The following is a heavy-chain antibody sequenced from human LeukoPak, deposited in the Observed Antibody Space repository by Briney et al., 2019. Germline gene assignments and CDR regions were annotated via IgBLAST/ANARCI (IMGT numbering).Heavy chain of an antibody. J-gene: IGHJ5*02. CDR2: IVASYEGT. CDR1: GFTFSNYA. D-gene: IGHD3/OR15-3a*01. Sequence: GGSLRLFCAASGFTFSNYAMMWVRQPPGKGLEWVSSIVASYEGTFYTNSVKGRSTISRDNSKSTLSLQMNSLRAEDTGVYYCAKGKAGGLVDLFDPWGQGTLVTVSS. CDR3: AKGKAGGLVDLFDP. V-gene: IGHV3-23*01.